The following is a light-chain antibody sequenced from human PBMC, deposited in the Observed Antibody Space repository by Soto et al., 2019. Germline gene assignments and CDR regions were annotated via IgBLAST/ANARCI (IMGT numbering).Light chain of an antibody. J-gene: IGKJ1*01. Sequence: DIQMTHAPSTLSASAGDRVTITCRASQTISNWLAWYQHKPGKAPKLLLFDASSLESGVPSRFSGSGSGTEFTLTITSLQPDDFATYYCQQYDSYWTFGQGTKVDIK. CDR1: QTISNW. V-gene: IGKV1-5*01. CDR2: DAS. CDR3: QQYDSYWT.